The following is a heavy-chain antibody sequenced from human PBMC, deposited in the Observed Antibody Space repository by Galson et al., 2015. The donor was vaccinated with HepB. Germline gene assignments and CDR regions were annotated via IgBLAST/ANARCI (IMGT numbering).Heavy chain of an antibody. D-gene: IGHD2-2*01. CDR2: ISYSGNT. CDR1: GFTFSSYG. J-gene: IGHJ4*02. V-gene: IGHV3-23*01. CDR3: AKEGTDIVVVPVAMMDH. Sequence: SLRLSCAASGFTFSSYGMSWVRQGPGKGLEWVSGISYSGNTYYADSVKGRFTISRDNSKNTLYLQMNSLRAEDTATYYCAKEGTDIVVVPVAMMDHWGQGTLVTVSS.